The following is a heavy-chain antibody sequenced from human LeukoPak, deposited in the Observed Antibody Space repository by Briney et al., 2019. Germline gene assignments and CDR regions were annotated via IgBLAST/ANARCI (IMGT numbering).Heavy chain of an antibody. CDR3: ATGAYGDYDS. D-gene: IGHD4-17*01. V-gene: IGHV3-23*01. CDR2: ISAGADST. CDR1: TFTFSRYA. J-gene: IGHJ5*01. Sequence: GGSLRLSCAASTFTFSRYAMSWVRQAPGKGLEWVSAISAGADSTYYADSVQGRFTISRDNSKNTLFLQMSGLRAEDAAVYFCATGAYGDYDSWGQGTLVTVSS.